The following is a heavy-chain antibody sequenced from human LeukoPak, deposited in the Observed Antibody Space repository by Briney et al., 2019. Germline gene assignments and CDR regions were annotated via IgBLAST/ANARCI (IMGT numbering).Heavy chain of an antibody. CDR1: GFTFSSYA. J-gene: IGHJ4*02. V-gene: IGHV3-23*01. CDR2: ISGSDGST. Sequence: PGGSLRLSCAASGFTFSSYAMSWVRQAPGKGLEWASSISGSDGSTYYADSVKGRFTIYRDNSKNTLYLQINSLRAEYTAVYYCANLDYGQFDYWGQGTLVTVSS. D-gene: IGHD4/OR15-4a*01. CDR3: ANLDYGQFDY.